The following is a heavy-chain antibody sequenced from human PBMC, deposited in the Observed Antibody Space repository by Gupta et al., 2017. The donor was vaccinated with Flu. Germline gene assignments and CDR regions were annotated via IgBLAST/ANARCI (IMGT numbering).Heavy chain of an antibody. Sequence: QFQRLQSGPELKKPGSSVKVSCEAFVGTFSRDIMAWVRQTPGQGLEWMGRIITVLDRTTYAQRFQGRLTITADKSTSTAYMEMTSLRSEDTAVYYCARERGLGDFDSWGQGTLVTASS. D-gene: IGHD2-21*02. J-gene: IGHJ5*01. CDR3: ARERGLGDFDS. CDR1: VGTFSRDI. CDR2: IITVLDRT. V-gene: IGHV1-69*08.